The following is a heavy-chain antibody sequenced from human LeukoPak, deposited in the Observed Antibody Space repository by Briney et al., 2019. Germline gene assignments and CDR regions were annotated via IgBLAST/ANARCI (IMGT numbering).Heavy chain of an antibody. CDR2: INPDGSTT. J-gene: IGHJ4*02. CDR3: ARDWTGPRDY. D-gene: IGHD3/OR15-3a*01. CDR1: GFTFDDYA. V-gene: IGHV3-74*01. Sequence: PGGSLRLSCAASGFTFDDYAMHWVRQAPGKGLVWVSRINPDGSTTNYADSVQGRFTISRDNAKNTLYLQMNSLRAEDTAVYYCARDWTGPRDYWGQGTLVTVSS.